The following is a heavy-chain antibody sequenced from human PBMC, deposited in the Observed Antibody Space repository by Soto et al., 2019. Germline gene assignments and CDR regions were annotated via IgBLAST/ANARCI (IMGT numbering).Heavy chain of an antibody. V-gene: IGHV4-59*01. CDR2: IHYSGST. J-gene: IGHJ3*02. CDR3: ARVIVVVPAAIRDAFDI. D-gene: IGHD2-2*02. Sequence: SETLSLTCTVSGGSITSYYWSWIRQPPGKGLEWIGDIHYSGSTNYNPSLKSRVTISTDTSKNQFSLNLSSVTAADTAVYYCARVIVVVPAAIRDAFDIWGQGTMVTVSS. CDR1: GGSITSYY.